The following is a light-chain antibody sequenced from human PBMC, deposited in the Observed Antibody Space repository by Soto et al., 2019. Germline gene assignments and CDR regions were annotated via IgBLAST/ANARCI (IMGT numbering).Light chain of an antibody. J-gene: IGKJ4*01. CDR1: QAIYNY. CDR3: QKFSAVPT. Sequence: DIQMTQSPSSLSASVGDRVTITCRASQAIYNYLAWYQQKPGKGPTLLISAASTLQSGVPSRFSGSGSGTDFTLTISSLQPEDVATYYWQKFSAVPTFGGGTKVEI. V-gene: IGKV1-27*01. CDR2: AAS.